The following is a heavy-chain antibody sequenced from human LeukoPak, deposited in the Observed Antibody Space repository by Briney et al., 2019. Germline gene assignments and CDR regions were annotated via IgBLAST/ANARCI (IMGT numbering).Heavy chain of an antibody. Sequence: GGSLRLSCAASGFTFSSYWMSWVRQAPGKGLEWVANIKQDGSEKYYVDSGKGRFTISRDNAENSLYLQMNSLRAEDTAVYYCAREDHYYYYYMDVWGKGTTVTVSS. CDR2: IKQDGSEK. CDR1: GFTFSSYW. V-gene: IGHV3-7*01. J-gene: IGHJ6*03. CDR3: AREDHYYYYYMDV.